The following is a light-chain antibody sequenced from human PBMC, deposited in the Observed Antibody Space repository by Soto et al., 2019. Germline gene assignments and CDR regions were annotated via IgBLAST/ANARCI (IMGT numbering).Light chain of an antibody. CDR3: QQYDTSPFT. CDR1: QSVTSTY. CDR2: GAS. V-gene: IGKV3-20*01. Sequence: VYTQSPVSLSLSPGERATLSCRASQSVTSTYLAWYQQKPGQAPRLLIYGASSRATGIPDRFSGSGSGPDFTLTISRLEPDDFAVYYCQQYDTSPFTFGPGTKVDIK. J-gene: IGKJ3*01.